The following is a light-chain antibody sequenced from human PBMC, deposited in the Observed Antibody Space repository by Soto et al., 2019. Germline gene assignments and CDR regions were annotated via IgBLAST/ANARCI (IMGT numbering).Light chain of an antibody. V-gene: IGLV2-8*01. CDR3: KSYTGINNWV. J-gene: IGLJ3*02. CDR1: SSDVGGYNY. CDR2: EVN. Sequence: QSALTQPPSASGSPGQSVTISCTGTSSDVGGYNYVSWYQQHPGKAPKVMIYEVNKRPSGVPDRFSGSKSGNTASLTVSGLQAEDEADYFCKSYTGINNWVFGGGTKVTV.